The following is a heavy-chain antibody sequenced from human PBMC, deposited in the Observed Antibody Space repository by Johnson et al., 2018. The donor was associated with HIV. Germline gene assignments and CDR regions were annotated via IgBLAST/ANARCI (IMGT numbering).Heavy chain of an antibody. CDR2: IHYDGSNK. CDR3: AKEVPVYSYGYYDAFDI. D-gene: IGHD5-18*01. V-gene: IGHV3-30*02. CDR1: GFTFSSYG. Sequence: QVQLVESGGGVVQPGGSLRLSCAASGFTFSSYGMHWVRQAPGKGLEWVAFIHYDGSNKYYADSVKGRFTVSRDNSKNTLDLQMNSLRAEDTAVYYCAKEVPVYSYGYYDAFDIWGQGTMVTVSS. J-gene: IGHJ3*02.